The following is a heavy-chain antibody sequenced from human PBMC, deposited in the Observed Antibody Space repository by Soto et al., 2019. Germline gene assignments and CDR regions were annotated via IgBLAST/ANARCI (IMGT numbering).Heavy chain of an antibody. V-gene: IGHV4-39*01. CDR1: GGSISSSSYY. D-gene: IGHD3-3*01. CDR2: IYYSGST. CDR3: AHDFWGASYYYYGMDV. Sequence: QLQLQESGPGLVKPSETLSLTCTVSGGSISSSSYYWGWIRQPPGKGLEWIGSIYYSGSTYYNPSLKSRVTISVDTSKNQFSLKLSSVTAADTAVYYCAHDFWGASYYYYGMDVWGQGTTVTVSS. J-gene: IGHJ6*02.